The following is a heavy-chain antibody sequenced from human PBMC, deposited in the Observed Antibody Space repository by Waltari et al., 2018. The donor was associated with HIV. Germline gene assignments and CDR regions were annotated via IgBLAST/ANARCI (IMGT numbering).Heavy chain of an antibody. V-gene: IGHV1-69*01. CDR1: GGPFTRYA. Sequence: QVQLVKSGAEVKKPGSSVKVSCKASGGPFTRYAIRWIRQATGHGLEWMGGIIPIFGTANYAQKFQGRVTITADESTSTAYMELSSLRSEDTAVYYCARALPRYCSGGSCYPFDYWGQGTLVTVSS. CDR2: IIPIFGTA. J-gene: IGHJ4*02. D-gene: IGHD2-15*01. CDR3: ARALPRYCSGGSCYPFDY.